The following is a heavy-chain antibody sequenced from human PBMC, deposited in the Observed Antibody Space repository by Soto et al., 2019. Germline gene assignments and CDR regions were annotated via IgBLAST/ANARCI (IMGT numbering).Heavy chain of an antibody. D-gene: IGHD6-19*01. V-gene: IGHV3-30-3*01. CDR3: ARSPAVAGTPFDY. CDR1: GFTFSSYA. CDR2: ISYDGSNK. J-gene: IGHJ4*02. Sequence: PXVSLRLSCAASGFTFSSYAMHWVRQAPGKGLEWVAVISYDGSNKYYADSVKGRFTISRDNSKNTLYLQMNSLRAEDTAVYYCARSPAVAGTPFDYWGQGTLVTVSS.